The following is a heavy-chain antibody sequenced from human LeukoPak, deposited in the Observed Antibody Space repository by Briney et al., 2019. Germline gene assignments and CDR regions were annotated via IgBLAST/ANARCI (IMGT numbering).Heavy chain of an antibody. Sequence: GRSLRLSCAASGFTFSSYGMHWVRQAPGKGLEWVAVISYDGSNKYYADSVKGRFTISRDNSKNTLYLQMNSLRAEDTAVYYCAKGFYDNSASGVFDIWGQGTMVTVSS. CDR3: AKGFYDNSASGVFDI. CDR1: GFTFSSYG. CDR2: ISYDGSNK. J-gene: IGHJ3*02. V-gene: IGHV3-30*18. D-gene: IGHD3-22*01.